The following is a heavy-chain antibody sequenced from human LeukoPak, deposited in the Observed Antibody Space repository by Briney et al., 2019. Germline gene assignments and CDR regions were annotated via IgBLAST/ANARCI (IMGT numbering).Heavy chain of an antibody. Sequence: SETLSLTCTVSGYSISSGYYWGWIRQPPGKGLEWIGSIYHSGSTYCNPSLKSRVTISVDTSKNQFSLKLSSVTAADTAVYYCARVPKYFDSSYYFEYWGQGTLVTVSS. V-gene: IGHV4-38-2*02. CDR3: ARVPKYFDSSYYFEY. CDR1: GYSISSGYY. J-gene: IGHJ4*02. D-gene: IGHD3-22*01. CDR2: IYHSGST.